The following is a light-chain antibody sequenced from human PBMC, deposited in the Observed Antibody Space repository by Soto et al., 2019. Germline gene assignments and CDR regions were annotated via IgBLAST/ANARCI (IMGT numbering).Light chain of an antibody. J-gene: IGLJ2*01. CDR3: SSYAGSNNLV. CDR1: ISDVAGYNY. CDR2: DVT. Sequence: QSALTQPRSVSGSPGQSVTIACTGTISDVAGYNYVSWYQHHPGKAPKLLISDVTKRPSWVPDRFSGSKSGSTASLTISELQADDEADYYCSSYAGSNNLVFGGGTKLTVL. V-gene: IGLV2-11*01.